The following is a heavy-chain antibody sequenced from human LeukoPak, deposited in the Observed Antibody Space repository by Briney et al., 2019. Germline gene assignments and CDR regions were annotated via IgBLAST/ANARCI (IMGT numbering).Heavy chain of an antibody. D-gene: IGHD1-7*01. Sequence: PGGSLRLSCAASGFIISKYNMNWVRQAPGKGLEWVSYISSSTTTIYYADSVKGRFTISRDKAKNSLYLQMNSLRAEDTAVYYCARGDNWNYGIDYWGQGTLVTVSS. V-gene: IGHV3-48*01. CDR1: GFIISKYN. CDR3: ARGDNWNYGIDY. CDR2: ISSSTTTI. J-gene: IGHJ4*02.